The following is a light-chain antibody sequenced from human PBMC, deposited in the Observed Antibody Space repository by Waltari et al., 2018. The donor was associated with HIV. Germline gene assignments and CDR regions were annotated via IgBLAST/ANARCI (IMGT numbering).Light chain of an antibody. Sequence: DIQMTQSPSSRSASVGDRVTITCRASQGIRNDLGWYQQKPGTPPRRLIYSASTLQSGVSSRFSGSGSGTEFTLTISSLQPEDSATYYCLQHYDYPRSFGQGTKLGI. CDR3: LQHYDYPRS. CDR2: SAS. J-gene: IGKJ2*01. CDR1: QGIRND. V-gene: IGKV1-17*01.